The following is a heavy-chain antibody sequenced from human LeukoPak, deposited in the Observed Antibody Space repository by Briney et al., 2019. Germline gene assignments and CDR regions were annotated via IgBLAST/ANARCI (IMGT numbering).Heavy chain of an antibody. CDR2: INPNSGGT. CDR1: GYTFTGYY. V-gene: IGHV1-2*02. CDR3: ARSGSYYHYCYYMDV. D-gene: IGHD1-26*01. J-gene: IGHJ6*03. Sequence: GASVKVSCKASGYTFTGYYMHWVRQAPGQGLEWMGWINPNSGGTNYAQKFQGRVTMTRDTSISTAYMELSRLRSDDTAVYYCARSGSYYHYCYYMDVWGKGTTVTVSS.